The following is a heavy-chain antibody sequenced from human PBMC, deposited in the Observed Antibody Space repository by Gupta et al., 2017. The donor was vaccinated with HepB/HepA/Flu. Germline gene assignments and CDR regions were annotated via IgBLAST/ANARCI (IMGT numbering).Heavy chain of an antibody. Sequence: QVHLQESDPGLVTPSETLSLIRTFAGSSIRSYSSSWIRQPPGKGLEWIGYIYYSGSTNYHPSLKSRVTISVDTSKNQFSLKLSSVNAADTAVYYCARGGITGTPLDIWGQGTMVTVSS. J-gene: IGHJ3*02. CDR2: IYYSGST. CDR3: ARGGITGTPLDI. CDR1: GSSIRSYS. D-gene: IGHD1-20*01. V-gene: IGHV4-59*01.